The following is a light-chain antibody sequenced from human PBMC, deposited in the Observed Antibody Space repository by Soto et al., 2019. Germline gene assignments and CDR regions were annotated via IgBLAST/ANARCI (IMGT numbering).Light chain of an antibody. CDR3: QYLDSSPEFA. CDR1: QNVTSTY. V-gene: IGKV3-20*01. CDR2: AAF. J-gene: IGKJ3*01. Sequence: VLTQSPGTLSLSPGERASLSCRASQNVTSTYLAWYQQRLGQPPRLLIYAAFSRATGVPDRFSASGSGTEFTLTITRLEPEVFALYECQYLDSSPEFAFGPWTQVDI.